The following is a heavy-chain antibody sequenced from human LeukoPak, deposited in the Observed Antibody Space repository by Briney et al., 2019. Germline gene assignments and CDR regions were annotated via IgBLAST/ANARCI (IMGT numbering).Heavy chain of an antibody. CDR1: AFTVSSHE. V-gene: IGHV3-48*03. Sequence: GGSLRLSCAASAFTVSSHEMNWVRQAPGKGLEWVSYISSSGRTIYYADSVKGRFTISRDNAKNSLYLQMNSLRAEDTAVYYCARDDLLRYFDWSRYYYYYYGMDVWGKGTTVTVSS. D-gene: IGHD3-9*01. J-gene: IGHJ6*04. CDR2: ISSSGRTI. CDR3: ARDDLLRYFDWSRYYYYYYGMDV.